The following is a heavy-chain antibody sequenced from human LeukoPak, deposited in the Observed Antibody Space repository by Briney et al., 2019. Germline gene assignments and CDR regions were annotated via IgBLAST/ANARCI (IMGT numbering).Heavy chain of an antibody. V-gene: IGHV3-21*01. Sequence: GGSLRLSCAASGFTFSSYSMNWVRQAPGKGLEWVSSISSSSSYIYYADSVKGRFTISGDNAKNSLYLQMNSLRAEDTAVYYCASNSWWELLNYWGQGTLVTVSS. J-gene: IGHJ4*02. CDR3: ASNSWWELLNY. CDR1: GFTFSSYS. CDR2: ISSSSSYI. D-gene: IGHD1-26*01.